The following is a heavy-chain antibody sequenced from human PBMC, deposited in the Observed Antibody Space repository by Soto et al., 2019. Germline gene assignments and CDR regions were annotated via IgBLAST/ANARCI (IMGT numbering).Heavy chain of an antibody. CDR1: GGSISSGGYY. J-gene: IGHJ6*02. Sequence: PSETLSLTCTVSGGSISSGGYYWSWIRQHPGKGLEWIGYIYYSGSTYYNPSLKSRVTISVDTSKNQFSLKLSSVTAADTAVYYCARVMTLLVRGVIMSYYYYVMAVWGQGTTVPVSS. V-gene: IGHV4-31*03. CDR3: ARVMTLLVRGVIMSYYYYVMAV. CDR2: IYYSGST. D-gene: IGHD3-10*01.